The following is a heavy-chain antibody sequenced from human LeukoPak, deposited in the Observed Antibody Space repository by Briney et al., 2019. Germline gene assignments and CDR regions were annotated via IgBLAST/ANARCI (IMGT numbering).Heavy chain of an antibody. D-gene: IGHD4-17*01. CDR1: GFTFSSYS. CDR2: AYYRGST. J-gene: IGHJ4*02. V-gene: IGHV4-39*07. CDR3: ARDRTKHTVTTHFDL. Sequence: GSLRLSCAASGFTFSSYSMNWVRQPPGKGLEWIGSAYYRGSTDYNPSIKSRVTISVDTSKNQLSLRLDSVTAADTAVYYCARDRTKHTVTTHFDLWGQGSLVVVSS.